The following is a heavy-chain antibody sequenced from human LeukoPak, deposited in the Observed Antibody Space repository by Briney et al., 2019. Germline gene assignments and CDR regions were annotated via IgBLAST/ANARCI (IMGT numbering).Heavy chain of an antibody. CDR2: IDHSGST. V-gene: IGHV4-34*01. CDR3: ASRFCSTSSCYPSRWSPYALDV. J-gene: IGHJ6*02. CDR1: GGSFSGYY. D-gene: IGHD2-2*01. Sequence: SETLSLTCAVYGGSFSGYYWSWIRQPPGKGLEWIGEIDHSGSTRYNPSLNTRVTMSVDTSKSHFSLKLTSVTAADTAVYYCASRFCSTSSCYPSRWSPYALDVWGQGTTVIVSS.